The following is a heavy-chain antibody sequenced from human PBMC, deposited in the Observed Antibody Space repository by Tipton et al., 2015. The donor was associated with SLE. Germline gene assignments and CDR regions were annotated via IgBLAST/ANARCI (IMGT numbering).Heavy chain of an antibody. CDR3: ARDGYSNWFDP. Sequence: LVKPTETLSLTCTVSGYSISSDFYWGWIRQTPGKGLEWIGSLYHSGTTYYNPSLKSRVTISVDTSKNQFSLKLSSVTAADTAVYYCARDGYSNWFDPWGQGTLVTVSS. CDR1: GYSISSDFY. CDR2: LYHSGTT. D-gene: IGHD3-22*01. V-gene: IGHV4-38-2*02. J-gene: IGHJ5*02.